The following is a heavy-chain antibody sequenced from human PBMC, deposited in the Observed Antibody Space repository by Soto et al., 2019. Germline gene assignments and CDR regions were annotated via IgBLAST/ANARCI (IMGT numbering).Heavy chain of an antibody. CDR2: ISAHNGNT. CDR1: GYAFTTYG. V-gene: IGHV1-18*01. D-gene: IGHD1-1*01. CDR3: ARGRYGDY. J-gene: IGHJ4*02. Sequence: QVHLVQSGAEVKKPGASVKVSCQGSGYAFTTYGITWVRQAPGQGLEWMGWISAHNGNTNYAQKRKGRVTVTRATSTSPAYMELRSLRYDDTAVYSCARGRYGDYWGQGALVTVSS.